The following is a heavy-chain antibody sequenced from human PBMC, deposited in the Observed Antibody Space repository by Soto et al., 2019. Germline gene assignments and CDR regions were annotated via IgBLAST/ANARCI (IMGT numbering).Heavy chain of an antibody. CDR2: ISGSGGST. V-gene: IGHV3-23*01. CDR3: AKDFAFRYSSGWQSPRTNWFDP. D-gene: IGHD6-19*01. J-gene: IGHJ5*02. CDR1: GFTFSSYA. Sequence: PGGSLSLSCAASGFTFSSYAMSWVRQAPGKGLEWVSAISGSGGSTYYADSVKGRFTISRDNSKNTLYLQMNSLRAEDTAVYYCAKDFAFRYSSGWQSPRTNWFDPWGQGTLVTVSS.